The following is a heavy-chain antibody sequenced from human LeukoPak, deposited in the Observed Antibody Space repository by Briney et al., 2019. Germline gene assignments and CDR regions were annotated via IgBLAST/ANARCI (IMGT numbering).Heavy chain of an antibody. CDR3: ARGPIYYDFWSGYYPYFDY. D-gene: IGHD3-3*01. V-gene: IGHV4-39*07. CDR2: INHSGST. Sequence: SETLSLTCTVSGGSISSSYYYWGWIRQPPGKGLEWIGEINHSGSTNYNPSLKSRVTISVDTSKNQFSLKLSSVTAADTAVYYCARGPIYYDFWSGYYPYFDYWGQGTLVTVSS. CDR1: GGSISSSYYY. J-gene: IGHJ4*02.